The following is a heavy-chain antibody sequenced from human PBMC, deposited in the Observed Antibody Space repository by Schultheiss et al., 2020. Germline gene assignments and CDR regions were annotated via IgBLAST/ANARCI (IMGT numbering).Heavy chain of an antibody. D-gene: IGHD3-16*01. V-gene: IGHV4-61*02. CDR1: GGSISSGGYY. Sequence: SETLSLTCTVSGGSISSGGYYWNWIRQPAGKGLEWIGRLYTSGNTSYKSSLKSRVTMSVDTSKNQFYLKLTSVTAADTAVYYCTRGAFGDYDYWGQGTLVTFSS. CDR2: LYTSGNT. J-gene: IGHJ4*02. CDR3: TRGAFGDYDY.